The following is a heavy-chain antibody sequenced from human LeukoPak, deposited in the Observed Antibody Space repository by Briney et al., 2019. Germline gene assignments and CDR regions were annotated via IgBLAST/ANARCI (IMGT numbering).Heavy chain of an antibody. CDR2: ISGNNDNP. D-gene: IGHD2-2*01. CDR1: GYTFSNFG. V-gene: IGHV1-18*01. J-gene: IGHJ4*02. Sequence: GASVKVSCKTSGYTFSNFGINWVRQASGQGLEWMGWISGNNDNPNYGQKFQGRFTVTTDSSTSTAYMELRNLRFDDTAVYYCARDGTSTDDYWGQGTLVTVSS. CDR3: ARDGTSTDDY.